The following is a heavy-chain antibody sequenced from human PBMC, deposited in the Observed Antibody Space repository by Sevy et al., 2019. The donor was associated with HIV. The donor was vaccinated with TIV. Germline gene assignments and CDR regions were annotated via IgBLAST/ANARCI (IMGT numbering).Heavy chain of an antibody. CDR2: IYYTGKT. V-gene: IGHV4-59*01. D-gene: IGHD2-21*02. Sequence: SETLSLTCTVSGGSISTYYWSWIRQPPGKGLQWIGYIYYTGKTNYNPSLQTPVTMSIDTSKNQFSLRLRSVTSAETAMYYCARLSRNNVVVTGVRRDGFDVWGQGTMVTVSS. J-gene: IGHJ3*01. CDR1: GGSISTYY. CDR3: ARLSRNNVVVTGVRRDGFDV.